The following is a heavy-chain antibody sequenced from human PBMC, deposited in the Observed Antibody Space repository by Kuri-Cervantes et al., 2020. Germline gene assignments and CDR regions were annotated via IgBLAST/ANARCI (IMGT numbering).Heavy chain of an antibody. CDR3: VRELAYSGSYYSDYYYGMDV. V-gene: IGHV3-21*01. J-gene: IGHJ6*02. D-gene: IGHD1-26*01. Sequence: GESLKISCAASGFTFSSYSMNWVRQAPGKGLEWVSSISSSSSYIYYADSVKGRFTISRDNSMSTLYLQMNSLRVEDTAVYYCVRELAYSGSYYSDYYYGMDVWGQGTTVTVSS. CDR2: ISSSSSYI. CDR1: GFTFSSYS.